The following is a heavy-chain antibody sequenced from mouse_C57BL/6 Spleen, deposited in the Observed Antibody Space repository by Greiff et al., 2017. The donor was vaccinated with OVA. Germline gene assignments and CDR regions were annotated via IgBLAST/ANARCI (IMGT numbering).Heavy chain of an antibody. Sequence: VQLKQSGPELVKPGASVKISCKASGYSFTDYNMNWMKQSNGKSLEWIGVINPNYGTTSYYQKFKGKATLTVDQSSSTAYMQLNSLTSEDSAVYYCAREGGYYTVWFAYWGQGTLVTVSA. CDR3: AREGGYYTVWFAY. CDR2: INPNYGTT. V-gene: IGHV1-39*01. J-gene: IGHJ3*01. D-gene: IGHD2-3*01. CDR1: GYSFTDYN.